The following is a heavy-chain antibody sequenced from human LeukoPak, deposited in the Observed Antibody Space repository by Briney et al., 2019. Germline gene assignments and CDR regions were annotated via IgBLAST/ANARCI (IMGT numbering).Heavy chain of an antibody. CDR1: GFTFTNYA. CDR2: INSDGSST. J-gene: IGHJ6*02. D-gene: IGHD2-15*01. CDR3: ARVLSVGRVGVLGYCSGGSCYSSVGYYGMDV. Sequence: PGGSLRLSCAASGFTFTNYAMSWVRQAPGKGLVWVSRINSDGSSTSYADSVKGRFTISRDNAKNTLYLQMNSLRAEDTAVYYCARVLSVGRVGVLGYCSGGSCYSSVGYYGMDVWGQGTTVTVSS. V-gene: IGHV3-74*01.